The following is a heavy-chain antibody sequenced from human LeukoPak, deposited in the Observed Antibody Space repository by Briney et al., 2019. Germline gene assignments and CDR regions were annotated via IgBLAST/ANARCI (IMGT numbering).Heavy chain of an antibody. CDR1: GFTFSSYG. CDR2: ISYDGSNK. V-gene: IGHV3-30*18. Sequence: GRSLRLSCAASGFTFSSYGMHWARQAPGKGLEWVAVISYDGSNKYYADSVKGRFTTSRDNSKNTLYLQMNSLRAEDTAVYYCAKNCGGDCYPLYFDYWGQGTLVTVSS. CDR3: AKNCGGDCYPLYFDY. D-gene: IGHD2-21*02. J-gene: IGHJ4*02.